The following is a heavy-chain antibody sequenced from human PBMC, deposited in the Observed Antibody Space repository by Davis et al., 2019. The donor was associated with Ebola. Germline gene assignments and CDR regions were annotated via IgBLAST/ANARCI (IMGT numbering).Heavy chain of an antibody. D-gene: IGHD1-7*01. CDR3: AREKNYDHGYYFDY. CDR1: GGTFSSYA. V-gene: IGHV1-69*13. CDR2: IIPIFGTA. J-gene: IGHJ4*02. Sequence: SVKVSCKASGGTFSSYAISWVRQAPGQGLEWMGGIIPIFGTANHAQKFQGRVTITADESTSTAYMELSSLRSEDTAVYYCAREKNYDHGYYFDYWGQGTLVTVSS.